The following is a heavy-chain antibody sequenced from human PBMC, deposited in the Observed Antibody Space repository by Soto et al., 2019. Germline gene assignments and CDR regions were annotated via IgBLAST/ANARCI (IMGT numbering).Heavy chain of an antibody. CDR1: GGSITRGGYS. CDR2: IYDNGNT. Sequence: QLQLQESGSGLVKPSQTLSLMCDVSGGSITRGGYSWSWIRQLPGKGLEWLGYIYDNGNTYYNASLKSRVTISVERSKNQFSLNLTSVTAADTAVYYCARWSPLYGMDVWGQGATVTVSS. J-gene: IGHJ6*02. D-gene: IGHD3-3*01. V-gene: IGHV4-30-2*01. CDR3: ARWSPLYGMDV.